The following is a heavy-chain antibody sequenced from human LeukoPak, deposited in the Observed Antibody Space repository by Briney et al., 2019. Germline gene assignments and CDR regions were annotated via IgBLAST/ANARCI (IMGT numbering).Heavy chain of an antibody. J-gene: IGHJ4*02. Sequence: GGSLRLSCAVSGLTFTNTYWISWVRQAPGKGLEWLANIKQDGSEKYYVDFVKGRFTISRDNAKNSLDLQMNSLRAEDTAVYYCAREASGRSFDFWGQGTLVTVSS. V-gene: IGHV3-7*01. CDR1: GLTFTNTYW. D-gene: IGHD3-10*01. CDR3: AREASGRSFDF. CDR2: IKQDGSEK.